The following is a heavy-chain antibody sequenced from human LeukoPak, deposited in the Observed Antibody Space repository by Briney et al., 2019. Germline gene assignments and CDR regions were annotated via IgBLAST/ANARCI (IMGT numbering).Heavy chain of an antibody. CDR3: ARDLRSMGWFDL. D-gene: IGHD4-17*01. CDR1: GGSLSLYY. V-gene: IGHV4-4*07. CDR2: IYSSGSF. J-gene: IGHJ5*02. Sequence: SETLSLTSTVSGGSLSLYYWTWIRQSAGKGLEWIGRIYSSGSFNYSPSLKSRVSMSVYTSKNQFSLKLSSVTAADTAVYYRARDLRSMGWFDLWGQGSLVIVSS.